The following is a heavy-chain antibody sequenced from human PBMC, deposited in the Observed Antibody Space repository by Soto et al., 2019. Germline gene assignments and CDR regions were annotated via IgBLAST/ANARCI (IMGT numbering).Heavy chain of an antibody. Sequence: QVQLQESGPGLVKPSETLSLTCTVSGGSVSSGSYYWSWIRQPPGKGLEWIGYFYYSGSTNYNPSLKSRVTISVDTSKNQFSLKLSSVTAADTAIYYCARAAYGDESGRYWFDPWGQGTLVTVSS. V-gene: IGHV4-61*01. CDR3: ARAAYGDESGRYWFDP. D-gene: IGHD4-17*01. CDR1: GGSVSSGSYY. J-gene: IGHJ5*02. CDR2: FYYSGST.